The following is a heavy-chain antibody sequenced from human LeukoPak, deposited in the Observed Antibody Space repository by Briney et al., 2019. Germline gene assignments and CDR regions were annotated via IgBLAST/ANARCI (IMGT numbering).Heavy chain of an antibody. CDR3: ARIRGGPIDY. J-gene: IGHJ4*02. V-gene: IGHV3-30-3*01. D-gene: IGHD3-16*01. Sequence: GGSLRLSCAASGFTLSTYAMHWVRQAPGKGLEWVAVISYDGTDTYYADSVKGRFTISRDTSKNSLYLQMNSLGPEDTAVFYCARIRGGPIDYWGQGTLVTVSS. CDR2: ISYDGTDT. CDR1: GFTLSTYA.